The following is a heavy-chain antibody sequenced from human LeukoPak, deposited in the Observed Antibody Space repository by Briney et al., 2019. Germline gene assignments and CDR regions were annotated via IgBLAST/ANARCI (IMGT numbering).Heavy chain of an antibody. D-gene: IGHD6-13*01. Sequence: PSGTLSLTCTVSSGAISTSHWLSWVRQPPGKGLEWIGEIYGSGNTNYNPSLKSRVTISVDTSKNQFSLQLSSVTAADTAVFYCARLTAPWSTQRIAAEVVLWGQGTLVTVSS. CDR3: ARLTAPWSTQRIAAEVVL. J-gene: IGHJ4*02. CDR2: IYGSGNT. V-gene: IGHV4-4*02. CDR1: SGAISTSHW.